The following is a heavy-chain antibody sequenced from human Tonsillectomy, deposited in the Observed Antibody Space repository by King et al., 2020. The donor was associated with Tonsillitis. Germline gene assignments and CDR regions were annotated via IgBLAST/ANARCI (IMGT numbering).Heavy chain of an antibody. CDR3: ARGKTFYYDTSAYFDAFDI. Sequence: VQLVESGGGLVKPGGSLRLSCAASGFTFSDYYMTWIRQAPGKGLEWVSYISSSGSFTNYADSVKGRFTISRDNAKNSLYLQMNSLRAEDTAVFYCARGKTFYYDTSAYFDAFDIWGQGTMVTVSS. CDR1: GFTFSDYY. D-gene: IGHD3-22*01. V-gene: IGHV3-11*06. CDR2: ISSSGSFT. J-gene: IGHJ3*02.